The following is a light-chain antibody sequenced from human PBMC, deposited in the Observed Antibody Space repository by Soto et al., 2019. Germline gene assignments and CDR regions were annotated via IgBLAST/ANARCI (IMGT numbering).Light chain of an antibody. V-gene: IGKV1-5*01. CDR2: GAS. Sequence: DIQMTQSPSTLSASVGDRVTITCRASQSVSALLAWYQQKPGKAPKLLIYGASNLESGVPSSFSGSGSGTEYTLTISSLQPDDFATYYCQQYISYPLTFGGGTKVDIK. CDR3: QQYISYPLT. J-gene: IGKJ4*01. CDR1: QSVSAL.